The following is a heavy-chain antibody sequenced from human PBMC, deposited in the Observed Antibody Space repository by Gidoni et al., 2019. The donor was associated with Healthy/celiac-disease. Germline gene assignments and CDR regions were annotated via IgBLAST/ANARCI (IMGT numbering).Heavy chain of an antibody. J-gene: IGHJ4*02. CDR1: GCPFSGSA. D-gene: IGHD2-21*02. CDR3: TSARGGGDCS. V-gene: IGHV3-73*02. CDR2: IRSKANSYAK. Sequence: EVQLVESGGGLVQPGGSLNLPCAASGCPFSGSAMHWVRQASGKGLEGGGRIRSKANSYAKAYAASVKGRFTISRDDSKNTAYLQMNSLKTEDTAVYDCTSARGGGDCSWGQGTLVTVSS.